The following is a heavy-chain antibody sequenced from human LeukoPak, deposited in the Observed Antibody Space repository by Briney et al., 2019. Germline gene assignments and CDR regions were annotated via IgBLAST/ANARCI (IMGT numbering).Heavy chain of an antibody. CDR1: GFTFTSYA. D-gene: IGHD3-22*01. Sequence: GGSLRLSCSASGFTFTSYAMSWVRQGPGKGLEWVSVISDSGGSTYYADSVKGRFTISRDNSKNTLYLQMNSLRADDTAVYYCAKRGYYYDSSGYYYFDYWGQGTLVTVSS. V-gene: IGHV3-23*01. CDR3: AKRGYYYDSSGYYYFDY. CDR2: ISDSGGST. J-gene: IGHJ4*02.